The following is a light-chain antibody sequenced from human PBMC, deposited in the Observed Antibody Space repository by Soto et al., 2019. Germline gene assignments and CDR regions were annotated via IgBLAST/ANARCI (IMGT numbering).Light chain of an antibody. CDR1: QSISSY. V-gene: IGKV1-39*01. J-gene: IGKJ4*01. CDR2: AAS. Sequence: ACQSISSYLNWYQQKPGKAPKLLIYAASSLQSGVPSRFIFTGTGTDLTLTCSLLQPEDLATYYWQHHYNFLLAFGGGTKVDI. CDR3: QHHYNFLLA.